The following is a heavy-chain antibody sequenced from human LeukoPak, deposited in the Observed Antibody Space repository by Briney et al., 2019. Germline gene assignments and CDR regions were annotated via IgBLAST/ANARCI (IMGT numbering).Heavy chain of an antibody. D-gene: IGHD3-10*01. Sequence: GASVKVSCKASGYTFTSYGISWVRQAPGQGLEWMGWISAYNGNTNYAQKLQGRVTMTTDTSTSTAYMELRSLRSDDTAVYYCATALDLWFGELFYMDVWGKGTTVTVSS. CDR1: GYTFTSYG. V-gene: IGHV1-18*01. CDR3: ATALDLWFGELFYMDV. J-gene: IGHJ6*03. CDR2: ISAYNGNT.